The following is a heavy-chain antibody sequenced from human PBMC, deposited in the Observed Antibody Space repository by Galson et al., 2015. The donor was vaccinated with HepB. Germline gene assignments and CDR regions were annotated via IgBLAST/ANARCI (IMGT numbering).Heavy chain of an antibody. J-gene: IGHJ6*02. D-gene: IGHD3-10*01. V-gene: IGHV3-30-3*01. CDR2: ISYDGSNK. CDR1: GFTFSRYA. Sequence: SLRLSCAVSGFTFSRYAMNWVRQAPGKGLEWVAVISYDGSNKYYAESVKGRITISRENSKNTLYLQMDSLRAEVTAVYYCARDHMVRGVVSIYPRHKNYYCMDVWRQVTTVTISS. CDR3: ARDHMVRGVVSIYPRHKNYYCMDV.